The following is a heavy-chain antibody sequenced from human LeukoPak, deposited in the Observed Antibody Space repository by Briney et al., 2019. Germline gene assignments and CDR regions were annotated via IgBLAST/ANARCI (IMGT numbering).Heavy chain of an antibody. Sequence: ETLSLTCAVSGGSISSSNWWSWVRQAPGKGLEWVSAISGSGGSTYYADSVKGRFTISRDNSKNTLYLQMNSLRAEDTAVYYCAKANSYMVRGVIFDYWGQGTLVTVSS. CDR1: GGSISSSN. CDR3: AKANSYMVRGVIFDY. D-gene: IGHD3-10*01. V-gene: IGHV3-23*01. J-gene: IGHJ4*02. CDR2: ISGSGGST.